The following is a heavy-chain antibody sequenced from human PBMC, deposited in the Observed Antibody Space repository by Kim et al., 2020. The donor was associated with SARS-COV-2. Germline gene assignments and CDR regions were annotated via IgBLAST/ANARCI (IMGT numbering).Heavy chain of an antibody. J-gene: IGHJ4*02. CDR3: ARREGGSNYFDY. D-gene: IGHD1-26*01. Sequence: NPSLKRRVTMSVDTSKNQFSLKLSSVNAADTAVYYCARREGGSNYFDYWGQGTLVTVSS. V-gene: IGHV4-59*08.